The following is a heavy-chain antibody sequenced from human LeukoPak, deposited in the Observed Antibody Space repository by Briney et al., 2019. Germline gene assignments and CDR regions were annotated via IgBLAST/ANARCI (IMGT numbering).Heavy chain of an antibody. V-gene: IGHV3-23*01. CDR1: GFTFSSYA. J-gene: IGHJ4*02. Sequence: PGGSLRLSCAASGFTFSSYAMSWVRQAPGKGLEWVSAISGSGGSTYYADSVKGRFTISRDNAKNSLYLQMNSLRAEDTAVYYCARGPYYYDSSGRGSYWGQGTLVTVSS. CDR2: ISGSGGST. D-gene: IGHD3-22*01. CDR3: ARGPYYYDSSGRGSY.